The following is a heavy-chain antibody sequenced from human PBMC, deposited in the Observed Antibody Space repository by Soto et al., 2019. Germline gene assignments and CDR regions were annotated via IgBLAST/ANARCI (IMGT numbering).Heavy chain of an antibody. CDR3: ARDPGGFDY. CDR2: IWYDGSNK. Sequence: QVQLVESGGGVVQPGRSLRLSCAASGFTFSSYGMHWVRQAPGKGLEWVAVIWYDGSNKYYADSVKGRFTISRDNSKNTLYLQMNSLRAQDTAVYYCARDPGGFDYWGQGTLVTVSS. D-gene: IGHD3-16*01. V-gene: IGHV3-33*01. CDR1: GFTFSSYG. J-gene: IGHJ4*02.